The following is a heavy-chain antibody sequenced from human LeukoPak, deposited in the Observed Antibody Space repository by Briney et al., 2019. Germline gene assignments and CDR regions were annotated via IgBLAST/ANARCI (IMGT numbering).Heavy chain of an antibody. Sequence: PSETLSLTCAVYGGSFSGYYWSWIRQPPGKGLEWIGEINHSGSTNYNPSLKSRVTISVDTSKNQFSLKLSPVTAADTAVYYCATRHSSSSGPHYYYYMDVWGKGTTVTVSS. D-gene: IGHD6-6*01. V-gene: IGHV4-34*01. CDR2: INHSGST. CDR3: ATRHSSSSGPHYYYYMDV. J-gene: IGHJ6*03. CDR1: GGSFSGYY.